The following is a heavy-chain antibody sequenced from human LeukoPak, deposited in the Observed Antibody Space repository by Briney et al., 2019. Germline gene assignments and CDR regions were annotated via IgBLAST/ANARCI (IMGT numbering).Heavy chain of an antibody. CDR2: ISAYNGNT. V-gene: IGHV1-18*01. J-gene: IGHJ4*02. D-gene: IGHD3-10*01. Sequence: GASVKVSCKASGYTFTSYGISWVRQAPGQGLEWMGWISAYNGNTNYAQKLQGRVTMTTDTSTSTAYMELRSLRSDDTAVYYCAREGVTMVRGVIFHFDYWGQGTLVTVSS. CDR3: AREGVTMVRGVIFHFDY. CDR1: GYTFTSYG.